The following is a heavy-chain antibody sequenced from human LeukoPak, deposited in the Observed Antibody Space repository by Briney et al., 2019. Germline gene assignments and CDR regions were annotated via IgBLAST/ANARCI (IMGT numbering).Heavy chain of an antibody. V-gene: IGHV4-39*07. CDR1: GGSISSSSYY. D-gene: IGHD3-22*01. Sequence: SETLSLTCTVSGGSISSSSYYWGWIRQPPGKGLEWIGSIYYSGSTYYNPSLKSRVTISVDTSKNQFSLKLSSVTAADTAVYYCARLDYYDSSDQHDAFDIWGQGTMVTVSS. CDR2: IYYSGST. CDR3: ARLDYYDSSDQHDAFDI. J-gene: IGHJ3*02.